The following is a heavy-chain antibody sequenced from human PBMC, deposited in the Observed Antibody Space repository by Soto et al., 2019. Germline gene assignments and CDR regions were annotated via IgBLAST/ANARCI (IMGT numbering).Heavy chain of an antibody. D-gene: IGHD3-3*01. CDR2: INAGNGNT. CDR1: GYTFTSYA. Sequence: ASVKVSCKASGYTFTSYAMHWLRQAPGQRLEWMGWINAGNGNTKYSQKFQGRVTITRDASASTAYMELSSLRSEDTAVYYCARDVYDFWSGYYGIDYWGQGTLVTVSS. V-gene: IGHV1-3*01. J-gene: IGHJ4*02. CDR3: ARDVYDFWSGYYGIDY.